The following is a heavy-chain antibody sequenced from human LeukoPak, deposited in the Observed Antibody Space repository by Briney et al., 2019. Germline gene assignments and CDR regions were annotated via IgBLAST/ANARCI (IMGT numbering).Heavy chain of an antibody. CDR3: ARDGLRYFDWALPRFDP. Sequence: SGPTLVKPSETLSLTCTVSGYSISSGYSWGWIRQPPGKGLEWIGNIYYTGSTYYNPSLKSRVTISVDTSKNQFSLKLTSVTAADTAVYYCARDGLRYFDWALPRFDPWGQGTLVTVSS. CDR2: IYYTGST. J-gene: IGHJ5*02. V-gene: IGHV4-38-2*02. D-gene: IGHD3-9*01. CDR1: GYSISSGYS.